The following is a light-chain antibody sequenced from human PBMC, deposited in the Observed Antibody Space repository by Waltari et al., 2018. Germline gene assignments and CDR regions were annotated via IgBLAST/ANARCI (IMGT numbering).Light chain of an antibody. Sequence: EIVMTQSPATLSVSPGERATLSCRASQSVSSNLAWYQQKPVQAPRLLIYVATTRATGIPARFSGSGSGTEFTLTISSLQSEDFAVYYCQQYNNWPPGTFGQGTKVEIK. CDR2: VAT. J-gene: IGKJ1*01. V-gene: IGKV3-15*01. CDR3: QQYNNWPPGT. CDR1: QSVSSN.